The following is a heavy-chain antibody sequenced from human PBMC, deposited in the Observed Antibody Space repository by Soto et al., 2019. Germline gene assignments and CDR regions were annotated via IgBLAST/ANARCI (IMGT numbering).Heavy chain of an antibody. CDR2: IKQDGSEK. D-gene: IGHD3-22*01. V-gene: IGHV3-7*01. CDR3: ARDRLGPFDAFDI. CDR1: GFTFSSLW. Sequence: GRSLRLSCAASGFTFSSLWMSWVRQAPGKGLEWVANIKQDGSEKYYVDSVKGRFTISRDNAKNSLYLQMNSLRAEDTAVYYCARDRLGPFDAFDIWGQGTMVTVSS. J-gene: IGHJ3*02.